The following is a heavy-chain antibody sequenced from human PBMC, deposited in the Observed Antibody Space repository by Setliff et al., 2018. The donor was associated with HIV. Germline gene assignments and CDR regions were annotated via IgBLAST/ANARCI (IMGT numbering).Heavy chain of an antibody. CDR1: GGSISSYY. J-gene: IGHJ6*02. V-gene: IGHV4-59*01. D-gene: IGHD3-10*01. CDR2: MYYSGSA. Sequence: SETLSLTCTVSGGSISSYYWSWIRQPPGKGLEWIGYMYYSGSANYNPSLKSRVTMSVDPSKNQFSLKLSSVTAADTALYYCAKELEEGLWVGDHYFYYGMDVWGQGTMVTVSS. CDR3: AKELEEGLWVGDHYFYYGMDV.